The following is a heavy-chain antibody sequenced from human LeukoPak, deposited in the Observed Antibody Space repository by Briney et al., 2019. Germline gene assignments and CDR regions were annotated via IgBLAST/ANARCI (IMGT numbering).Heavy chain of an antibody. CDR3: ARDSENYYDSSGYGY. V-gene: IGHV3-20*04. Sequence: GGSLRLFCAASGFTFSSYGMHWVRQAPGKGVEWVSGVNWNGGSTGYADSVKGRFTISRDNAKNSLYLQMNSLRAEDTALYYCARDSENYYDSSGYGYWGQGTLVTVSS. CDR2: VNWNGGST. CDR1: GFTFSSYG. D-gene: IGHD3-22*01. J-gene: IGHJ4*02.